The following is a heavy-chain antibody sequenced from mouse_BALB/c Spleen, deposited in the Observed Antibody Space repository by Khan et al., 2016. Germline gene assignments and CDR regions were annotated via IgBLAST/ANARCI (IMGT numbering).Heavy chain of an antibody. CDR2: IFPYNGYT. V-gene: IGHV1S29*02. D-gene: IGHD2-3*01. CDR3: GRGYAGYPYYAIDH. CDR1: GYTFTDNN. J-gene: IGHJ4*01. Sequence: VQLQQSGPELVKPGASVKISCKASGYTFTDNNMHWVKQSHGKTLEWIGYIFPYNGYTGYNQKFKSKATFTADSSSSTAYMELRSLTSEDSAVYYGGRGYAGYPYYAIDHWGQGTSVTVSS.